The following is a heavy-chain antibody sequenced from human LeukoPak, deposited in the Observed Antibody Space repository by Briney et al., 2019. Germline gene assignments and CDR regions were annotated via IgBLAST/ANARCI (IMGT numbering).Heavy chain of an antibody. CDR2: ISSSSSYI. V-gene: IGHV3-21*01. CDR3: ARGVTFYYYMDV. CDR1: GFTFSGYS. Sequence: GGSQRLSCAASGFTFSGYSMNWVRQAPGKGLEWVSSISSSSSYIYYADSVKGRFTISRDNAKNSLYLQMNSLRAEDTAVYYCARGVTFYYYMDVWGKGTTVTVSS. J-gene: IGHJ6*03. D-gene: IGHD3-16*01.